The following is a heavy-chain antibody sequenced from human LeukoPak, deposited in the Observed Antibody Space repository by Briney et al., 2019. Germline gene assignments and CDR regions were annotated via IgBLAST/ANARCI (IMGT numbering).Heavy chain of an antibody. Sequence: SETLSLTCAVYGGSFSGYYWSWIRQPPGKGLEWIGEINHSGSTNYNPSLKSRVTISVDTSKNQFSLKLSSVTAADTAVYYCARLSGNFVPAVINYWGQGTLVTVSS. CDR1: GGSFSGYY. D-gene: IGHD4-23*01. CDR2: INHSGST. CDR3: ARLSGNFVPAVINY. V-gene: IGHV4-34*01. J-gene: IGHJ4*02.